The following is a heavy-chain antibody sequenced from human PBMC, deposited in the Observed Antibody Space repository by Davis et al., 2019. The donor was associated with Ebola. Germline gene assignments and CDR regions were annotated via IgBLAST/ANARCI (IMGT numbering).Heavy chain of an antibody. CDR3: ARDSASRVGSSWYGR. V-gene: IGHV1-3*01. Sequence: AASVKVSCKASGYTFTSYAMHWVRQAPGQRLEWMGWINAGNGNTKYSQKFQGRVTITRDTSASTAYMELSSLRSEDTAVYYCARDSASRVGSSWYGRWGQGTLVTVSS. CDR1: GYTFTSYA. CDR2: INAGNGNT. D-gene: IGHD6-13*01. J-gene: IGHJ4*02.